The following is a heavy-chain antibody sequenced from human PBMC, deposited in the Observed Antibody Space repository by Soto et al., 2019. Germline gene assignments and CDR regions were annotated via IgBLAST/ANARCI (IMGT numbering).Heavy chain of an antibody. CDR3: ARDMEPYYYDSSGYPTGYFDY. V-gene: IGHV1-69*13. CDR1: GGTFSSYA. Sequence: SVKVSCKASGGTFSSYAISWVRQAPGQGLEWMGGIIPIFGTANYAQKFQGRVTITADESTSTAYMELSSLRSEDTAVYYCARDMEPYYYDSSGYPTGYFDYWGQGTLVIVSS. J-gene: IGHJ4*02. CDR2: IIPIFGTA. D-gene: IGHD3-22*01.